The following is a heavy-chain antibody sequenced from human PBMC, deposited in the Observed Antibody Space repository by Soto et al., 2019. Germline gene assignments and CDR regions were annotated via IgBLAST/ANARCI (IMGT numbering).Heavy chain of an antibody. CDR1: GFTFSSSA. D-gene: IGHD2-15*01. J-gene: IGHJ3*01. Sequence: ASVKGSCKTSGFTFSSSAVHWVRQARGQGLEWIGWISVGNGNTNYAQMLQDRVTMSRDTSTSTAYMELRSLRSDDTAVYYCARGTGGNWAAFDVWGQGTMVTVS. V-gene: IGHV1-18*01. CDR2: ISVGNGNT. CDR3: ARGTGGNWAAFDV.